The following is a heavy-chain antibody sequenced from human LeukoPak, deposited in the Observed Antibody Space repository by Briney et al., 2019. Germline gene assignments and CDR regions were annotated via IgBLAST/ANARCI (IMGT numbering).Heavy chain of an antibody. CDR2: MNPNSGNT. D-gene: IGHD2-15*01. CDR1: GYTFTSYD. V-gene: IGHV1-8*03. Sequence: ASVKVSCKASGYTFTSYDINRVRQATGQGLEWMGWMNPNSGNTGYAQKFQGRVTITRNTSISTAYMELSSLRSEDTAVYYCARNFEAAPGLDYWGQGTLVTVSS. CDR3: ARNFEAAPGLDY. J-gene: IGHJ4*02.